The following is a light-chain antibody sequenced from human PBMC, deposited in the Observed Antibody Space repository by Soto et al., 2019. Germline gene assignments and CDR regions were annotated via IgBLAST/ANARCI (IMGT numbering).Light chain of an antibody. CDR3: QRYNNWPLT. CDR2: DTS. J-gene: IGKJ4*01. V-gene: IGKV3-15*01. Sequence: EVVMTQSPATLSVSPGASAPPSCRASQGIGDTLAWYQHKPGQTPRLLIYDTSTRATGVPARFSGSRSETEFTLTINSLQSEDFAVYYCQRYNNWPLTFGGGTKVDIK. CDR1: QGIGDT.